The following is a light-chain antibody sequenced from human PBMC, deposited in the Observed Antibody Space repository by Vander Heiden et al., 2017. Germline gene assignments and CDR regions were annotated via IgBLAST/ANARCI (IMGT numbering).Light chain of an antibody. V-gene: IGLV3-21*02. CDR2: DDG. Sequence: SYVLTQPPSVSVAPGQTATITCGGNSIRDKAVHGYQQRPGQAPVLVVYDDGARPSGIPARFSGSNSGNTAILTIGRVEAGEEADYYCQVWDSDSDHYVFGPGTTVTVL. CDR3: QVWDSDSDHYV. CDR1: SIRDKA. J-gene: IGLJ1*01.